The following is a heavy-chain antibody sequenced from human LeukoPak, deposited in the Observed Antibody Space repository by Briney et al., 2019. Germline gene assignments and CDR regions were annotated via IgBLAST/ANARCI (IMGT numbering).Heavy chain of an antibody. CDR1: GFTFSSYW. CDR3: ARDSRFILGMTKWELFPLDY. D-gene: IGHD1-26*01. CDR2: IKQDGSEK. J-gene: IGHJ4*02. Sequence: PGGSLRLSCAASGFTFSSYWMSWVRQAPGKGLEWVANIKQDGSEKYYVDSVKGRFTISRDNAKNSLYLQMNSLRAEDTAVYYCARDSRFILGMTKWELFPLDYWGQGTLVTVSS. V-gene: IGHV3-7*01.